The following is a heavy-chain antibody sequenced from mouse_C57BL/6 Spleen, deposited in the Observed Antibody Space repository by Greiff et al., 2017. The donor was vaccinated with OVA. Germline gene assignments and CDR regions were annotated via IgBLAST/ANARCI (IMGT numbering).Heavy chain of an antibody. V-gene: IGHV1-61*01. D-gene: IGHD2-5*01. CDR1: GYTFTSYW. CDR3: AREDSSNFDY. J-gene: IGHJ2*01. Sequence: QVQLQQPGAELVRPGSSVKLSCKASGYTFTSYWMDWVKQRPGKGLEWIGNIYPSDSETHYNQKFKDKATLTVDKSSSTAYMQLSSLTSEDSAVYYCAREDSSNFDYWGQGTTLTVSS. CDR2: IYPSDSET.